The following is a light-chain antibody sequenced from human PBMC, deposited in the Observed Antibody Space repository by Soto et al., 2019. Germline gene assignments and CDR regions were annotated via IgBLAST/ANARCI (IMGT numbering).Light chain of an antibody. J-gene: IGLJ2*01. CDR1: DSNIGSNS. V-gene: IGLV1-47*02. CDR2: SNN. CDR3: TAWDDNLSLVV. Sequence: QSVLTQPPSASGTAGQVVTISCSGGDSNIGSNSVYWYQQLPETAPKLLIYSNNQRPSGVPDRFSGSKSGTSASLAISGLQSEDEADYYCTAWDDNLSLVVFGGGTKLTVL.